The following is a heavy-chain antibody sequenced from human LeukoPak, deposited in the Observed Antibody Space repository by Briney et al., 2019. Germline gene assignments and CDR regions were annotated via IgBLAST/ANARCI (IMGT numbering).Heavy chain of an antibody. CDR1: GGSISSYY. D-gene: IGHD3-10*01. CDR3: AREPHYYGSGSYINWFDP. V-gene: IGHV4-4*07. Sequence: PSETLSLTCTVSGGSISSYYWSWIRQPAGKGLEWIGRIYTSGSTNYNPSLKSRVTMSVDTSKNQFPLKLSSVTAADTAVYYCAREPHYYGSGSYINWFDPWGQGTLVTVSS. CDR2: IYTSGST. J-gene: IGHJ5*02.